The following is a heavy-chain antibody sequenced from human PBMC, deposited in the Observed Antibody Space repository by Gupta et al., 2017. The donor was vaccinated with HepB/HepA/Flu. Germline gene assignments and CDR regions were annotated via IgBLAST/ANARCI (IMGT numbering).Heavy chain of an antibody. CDR3: ARHGWLQFFLY. CDR1: GGSISSSSYY. CDR2: IYYSGST. V-gene: IGHV4-39*01. Sequence: QLQLQESGPGLVKPSETLSLTCTVSGGSISSSSYYWGWIRQPPGKGLEWIGSIYYSGSTYYNASLKSRVTISVDTSKNQFSLKLSSVTAADTAVYYCARHGWLQFFLYWGPGTLVTVSS. D-gene: IGHD5-24*01. J-gene: IGHJ4*02.